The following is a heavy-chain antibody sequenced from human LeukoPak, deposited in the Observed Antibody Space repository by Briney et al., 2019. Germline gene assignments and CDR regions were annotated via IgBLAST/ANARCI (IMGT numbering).Heavy chain of an antibody. Sequence: GGSLRLSCAASGFTFSSYAMSRVRQAPGKGLEWVSAISGSGGSTYYADSVKGRFTISRDNSKNTLYLQMNSLRAGDTAVYYCAKDLRRSGGGYDFGGQGTLVTVSS. J-gene: IGHJ4*02. CDR1: GFTFSSYA. CDR3: AKDLRRSGGGYDF. V-gene: IGHV3-23*01. D-gene: IGHD5-12*01. CDR2: ISGSGGST.